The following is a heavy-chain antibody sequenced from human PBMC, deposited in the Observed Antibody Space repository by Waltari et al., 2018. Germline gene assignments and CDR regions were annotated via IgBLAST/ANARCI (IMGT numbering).Heavy chain of an antibody. D-gene: IGHD3-3*01. CDR2: INSDGSST. Sequence: EVQLVESGGGLVQPGGSLRLSCAASGFTFSSYWMHWVCQAPGKGLVWVSRINSDGSSTSYADSVKGRFTISRDNAKNTLYLQMNSLRAEDTAVYYCARVSSTTTFFGVESEAFDIWGQGTMVTVSS. J-gene: IGHJ3*02. CDR1: GFTFSSYW. V-gene: IGHV3-74*01. CDR3: ARVSSTTTFFGVESEAFDI.